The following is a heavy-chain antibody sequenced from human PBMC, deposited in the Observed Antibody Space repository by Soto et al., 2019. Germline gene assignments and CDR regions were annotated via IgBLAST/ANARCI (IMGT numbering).Heavy chain of an antibody. D-gene: IGHD3-10*01. V-gene: IGHV3-23*01. J-gene: IGHJ4*02. CDR3: AKVGARFRYYFDC. CDR2: ISGSGDKT. CDR1: GFTFNNYA. Sequence: EVQLLESGGGLVQPGGSLTLSCAASGFTFNNYAMNWVRQAPGKGLEWVSAISGSGDKTYYADSVKGRFTISRDISKNVVYLQMNSLGADETAVYYCAKVGARFRYYFDCWGQGTLVTVSS.